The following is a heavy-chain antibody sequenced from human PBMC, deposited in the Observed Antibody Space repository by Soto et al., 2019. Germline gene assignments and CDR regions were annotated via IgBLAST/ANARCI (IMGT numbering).Heavy chain of an antibody. J-gene: IGHJ5*02. D-gene: IGHD2-15*01. CDR3: VREDGVVSDSSGLDT. Sequence: CVSSRVTLTTYTMDGGRQAPRTGLEWVSSINGRGNYKYYSDSVKGRFTISRDNALNSLLHQRSRLGPYDTAVYYYVREDGVVSDSSGLDTCGQKTLVTVS. CDR1: RVTLTTYT. CDR2: INGRGNYK. V-gene: IGHV3-21*06.